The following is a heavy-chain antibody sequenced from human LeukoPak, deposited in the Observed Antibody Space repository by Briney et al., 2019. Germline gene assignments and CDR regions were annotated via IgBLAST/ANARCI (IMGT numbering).Heavy chain of an antibody. J-gene: IGHJ3*02. D-gene: IGHD3-22*01. CDR3: ARDYYDSSGFGAFDI. CDR2: INPDSGGT. Sequence: ASVTVSCKASGYTFTDYYMHWVRQAPGQGLEWMGWINPDSGGTNYAQKFQGRVTMTRDTSISTAYMELSRLRSDDTAVYYCARDYYDSSGFGAFDIWGQGTMVTVSS. CDR1: GYTFTDYY. V-gene: IGHV1-2*02.